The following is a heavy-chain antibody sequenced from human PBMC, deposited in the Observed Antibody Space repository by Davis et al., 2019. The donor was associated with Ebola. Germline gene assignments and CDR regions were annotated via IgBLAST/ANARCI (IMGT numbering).Heavy chain of an antibody. CDR2: ISQDGSDI. D-gene: IGHD3-10*01. CDR3: AQEYCSNSGSYCTYFDH. V-gene: IGHV3-7*01. Sequence: GESLKISCAASGFTFSNYWMNWVRQAPGKGLDWVAIISQDGSDIRYVDSVKGRLTISRDNARNSLYLQMNSLRAEDTAVYYCAQEYCSNSGSYCTYFDHWGQGTLVTVSS. CDR1: GFTFSNYW. J-gene: IGHJ4*02.